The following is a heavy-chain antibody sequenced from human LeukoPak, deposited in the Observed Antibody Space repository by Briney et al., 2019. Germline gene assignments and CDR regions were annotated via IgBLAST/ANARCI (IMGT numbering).Heavy chain of an antibody. Sequence: GPCLTPACAASGPTFSSSRMSSASLPPREGSGWVSSIIISSSYIYYADSVKGRFPISRAKAKNSLYLEMNSLRDEDTDVYYCARGKGIAARQPVNFYYYYGMDVWGQGTTVTVSS. V-gene: IGHV3-21*01. CDR3: ARGKGIAARQPVNFYYYYGMDV. D-gene: IGHD6-6*01. CDR1: GPTFSSSR. J-gene: IGHJ6*02. CDR2: IIISSSYI.